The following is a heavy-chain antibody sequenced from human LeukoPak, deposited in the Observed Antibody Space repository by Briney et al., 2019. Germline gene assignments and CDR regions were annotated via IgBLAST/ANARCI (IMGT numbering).Heavy chain of an antibody. D-gene: IGHD3-9*01. CDR2: IIPILGIA. Sequence: GASVKVSCKASGGTFSSYAISWVRQAPGQGLEWMGRIIPILGIANYAQKFQGRVTIHADKSTSKPYIELSSMTTEATAVYYCARTTHYNILTGYVYYYYYGMDFWDQGHTATVSS. CDR3: ARTTHYNILTGYVYYYYYGMDF. CDR1: GGTFSSYA. V-gene: IGHV1-69*04. J-gene: IGHJ6*02.